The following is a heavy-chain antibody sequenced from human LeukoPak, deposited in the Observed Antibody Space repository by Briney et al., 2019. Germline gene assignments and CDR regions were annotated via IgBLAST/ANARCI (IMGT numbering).Heavy chain of an antibody. CDR1: GFTFSSYS. CDR2: ITSSSTYI. J-gene: IGHJ4*02. D-gene: IGHD6-19*01. Sequence: GASLRLSCAASGFTFSSYSMNWVRQPPGKGLEWVSSITSSSTYIYYAYSVKGRFTISRDNANNSLYLQMNSLRAEDTAVYYCARGAGAGLVQAYYFDYWGQGTLVTVSS. CDR3: ARGAGAGLVQAYYFDY. V-gene: IGHV3-21*01.